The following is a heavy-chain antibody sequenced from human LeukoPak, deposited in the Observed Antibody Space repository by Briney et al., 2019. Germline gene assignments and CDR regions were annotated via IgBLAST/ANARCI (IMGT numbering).Heavy chain of an antibody. CDR3: ARDGSGWYAPNDY. D-gene: IGHD6-19*01. V-gene: IGHV3-48*03. J-gene: IGHJ4*02. Sequence: GGSLRLSRAASGFTFSSYEMNWVRQAPGKGLEWVSYISSSGSTIYYADSVKGRFTISRDNAKNSLYLQMNSLRAEDTAVYYCARDGSGWYAPNDYWGQGTLVTVSS. CDR2: ISSSGSTI. CDR1: GFTFSSYE.